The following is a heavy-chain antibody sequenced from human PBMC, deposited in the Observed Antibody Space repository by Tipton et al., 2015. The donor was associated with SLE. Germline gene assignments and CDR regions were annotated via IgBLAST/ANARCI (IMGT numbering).Heavy chain of an antibody. CDR1: GGSFSGYY. CDR2: INHSRST. CDR3: ARDRAHLGVGWHHFDS. V-gene: IGHV4-34*01. Sequence: TLSLTCAVYGGSFSGYYWSWIRQPPGKGLEWIGEINHSRSTNYNPSLKSRVTISVDTSKNQFSLRLSSVTAADTAVYYCARDRAHLGVGWHHFDSWGQGTLVTVSS. J-gene: IGHJ4*02. D-gene: IGHD1-26*01.